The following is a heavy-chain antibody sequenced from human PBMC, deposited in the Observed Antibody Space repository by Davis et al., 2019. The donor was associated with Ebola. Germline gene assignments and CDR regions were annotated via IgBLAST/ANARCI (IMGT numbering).Heavy chain of an antibody. Sequence: GESLKISCAVTGFNVSKNYVSWVRQAPGKGLECVSVLYSGGSSSHTDSVKGRFIISRDNFKNTLYLQMNTLRPEDTGVYYCARGGRLYHFDSWGQGTLVTASS. CDR2: LYSGGSS. CDR1: GFNVSKNY. J-gene: IGHJ4*02. V-gene: IGHV3-66*02. CDR3: ARGGRLYHFDS. D-gene: IGHD3-16*01.